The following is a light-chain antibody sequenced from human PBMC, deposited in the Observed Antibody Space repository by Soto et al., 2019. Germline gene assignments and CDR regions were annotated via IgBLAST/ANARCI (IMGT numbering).Light chain of an antibody. CDR3: SSYTSSNTLVV. CDR1: SSDVGGSNY. V-gene: IGLV2-14*01. J-gene: IGLJ2*01. Sequence: QSALTQPASVSGSPGQSITISCTGTSSDVGGSNYVSWYQQHPDRAPKLVIYEVSNRPSGVSNRLSGSKSGDTASLTISGLQAEDEADYYCSSYTSSNTLVVFGGGTKLTVL. CDR2: EVS.